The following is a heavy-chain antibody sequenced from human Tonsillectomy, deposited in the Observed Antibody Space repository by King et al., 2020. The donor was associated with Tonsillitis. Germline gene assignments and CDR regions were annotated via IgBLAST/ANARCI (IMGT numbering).Heavy chain of an antibody. J-gene: IGHJ2*01. V-gene: IGHV3-23*04. D-gene: IGHD5-24*01. Sequence: VQLVESGGDLVQPGGSLRLSCAASVFTFSSFAMSWVRQAPGKGLEWVSTISGSADSTYYADSVKGRFTISRDNSENTLYLQMNSLRAEDTAVYYCAMSNGYNGAPWYFDLWGRSTLVTVSS. CDR2: ISGSADST. CDR3: AMSNGYNGAPWYFDL. CDR1: VFTFSSFA.